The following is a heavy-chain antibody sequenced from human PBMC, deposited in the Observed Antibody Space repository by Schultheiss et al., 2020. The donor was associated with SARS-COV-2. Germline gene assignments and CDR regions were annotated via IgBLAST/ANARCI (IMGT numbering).Heavy chain of an antibody. CDR1: GFTFSSYS. CDR2: ISSSSSYI. Sequence: GGSLRLSCAASGFTFSSYSMNWVRQAPGKGLEWVSSISSSSSYIYYADSVKGRFTISRDNAKNSLYLQMNSLRAEDTAMYYCARHFLGRYALDVWGQGTTVTVSS. D-gene: IGHD3-3*01. J-gene: IGHJ6*02. V-gene: IGHV3-21*01. CDR3: ARHFLGRYALDV.